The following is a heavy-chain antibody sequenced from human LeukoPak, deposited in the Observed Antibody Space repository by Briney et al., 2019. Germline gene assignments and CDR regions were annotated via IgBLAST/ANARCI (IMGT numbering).Heavy chain of an antibody. J-gene: IGHJ3*02. CDR3: ASFVREGVRGDAFDI. CDR1: GYTFTGYY. V-gene: IGHV1-2*02. CDR2: INPNSGGT. Sequence: ASVKVSCKASGYTFTGYYMHWVRQAPGQGLEWMGWINPNSGGTSYAQKFQGRVTMTRDTSISTAYMELSRLRSDDTAVYYCASFVREGVRGDAFDIWGQGTMVTVSS. D-gene: IGHD3-10*01.